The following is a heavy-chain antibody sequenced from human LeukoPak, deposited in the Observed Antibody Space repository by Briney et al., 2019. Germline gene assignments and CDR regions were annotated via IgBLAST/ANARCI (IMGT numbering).Heavy chain of an antibody. CDR1: GYPFSSYW. CDR3: TRDTFGARDS. V-gene: IGHV3-74*01. CDR2: INEGGSST. J-gene: IGHJ4*02. Sequence: GGSLRLSCAGSGYPFSSYWMRWVRQVPGKGLVWVSRINEGGSSTSYAESVRGRSTISRDNAKNTLYLQMNSLRAEDTAVYYCTRDTFGARDSWGQGTLVTVSS. D-gene: IGHD3-10*01.